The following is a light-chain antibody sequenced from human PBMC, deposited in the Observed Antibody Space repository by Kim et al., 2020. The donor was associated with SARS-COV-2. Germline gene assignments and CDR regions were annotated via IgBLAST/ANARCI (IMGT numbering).Light chain of an antibody. V-gene: IGLV2-14*01. J-gene: IGLJ3*02. CDR2: DFS. CDR1: SSDVGGYNY. CDR3: SSYTSSSRV. Sequence: QSALTQPASVSASPGQSITISCTGTSSDVGGYNYVSWYQQHPGKAPKLMIYDFSKRPSGVSNRFSGSKSGNTASLTISGLQAEDEADYYCSSYTSSSRVFGGGTQLTVL.